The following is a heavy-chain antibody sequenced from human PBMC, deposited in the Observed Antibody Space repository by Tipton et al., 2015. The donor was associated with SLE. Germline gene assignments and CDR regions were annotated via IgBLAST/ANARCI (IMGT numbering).Heavy chain of an antibody. V-gene: IGHV3-48*03. Sequence: SLRLSCAASGFTFSSYEMNWVRQAPGKGLEWVSYITSSGGARYYADSVRGRFTVSRDNAKNSLHLQMNSLRAEDTAVYFCARLGHCLRGSCYTPDYWGQGTLVTVSS. D-gene: IGHD2-15*01. CDR2: ITSSGGAR. J-gene: IGHJ4*02. CDR1: GFTFSSYE. CDR3: ARLGHCLRGSCYTPDY.